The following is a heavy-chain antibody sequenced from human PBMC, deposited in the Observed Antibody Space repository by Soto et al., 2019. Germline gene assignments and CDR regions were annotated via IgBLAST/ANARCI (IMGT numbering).Heavy chain of an antibody. CDR1: YGSIRVQRYY. D-gene: IGHD1-20*01. CDR2: YYYSGTS. CDR3: TRRYNWNDYYFDP. V-gene: IGHV4-39*01. J-gene: IGHJ5*02. Sequence: PSEILSLTCTVSYGSIRVQRYYWTWIRQTPGKGLEWVGSYYYSGTSYFNPPLKGRVTISVDTSTNQFSLRLTSVTAADTAVYYFTRRYNWNDYYFDPWGQGTLVTVSS.